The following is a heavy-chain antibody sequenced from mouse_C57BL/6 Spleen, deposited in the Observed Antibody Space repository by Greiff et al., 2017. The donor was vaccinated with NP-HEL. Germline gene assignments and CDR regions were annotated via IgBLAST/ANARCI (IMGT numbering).Heavy chain of an antibody. V-gene: IGHV7-3*01. CDR3: ARFYYYGSIWYFDV. CDR2: IRNKANGYTT. D-gene: IGHD1-1*01. J-gene: IGHJ1*03. CDR1: GFTFTDYY. Sequence: EVQRVESGGGLVQPGGSLSLSCAASGFTFTDYYMSWVRQPPGKALEWLGFIRNKANGYTTEYSASVKGRFTISRDNSQSILYLQMNALRAEDSATYYCARFYYYGSIWYFDVWGTGTTVTVSS.